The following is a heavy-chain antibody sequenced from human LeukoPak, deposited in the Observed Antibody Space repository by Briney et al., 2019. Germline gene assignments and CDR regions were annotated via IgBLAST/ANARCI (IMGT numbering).Heavy chain of an antibody. CDR2: VSASGSAL. CDR1: GFSLSSYN. V-gene: IGHV3-48*04. J-gene: IGHJ4*02. CDR3: ARGGRGSSWYEK. Sequence: GGSLRLSCTASGFSLSSYNMHWVRQAPGKGLEWVSYVSASGSALFYTNSVEGRFTISRDNAENSLFLQMNNLRAGDTALYYCARGGRGSSWYEKWGQGTLVAVSS. D-gene: IGHD6-13*01.